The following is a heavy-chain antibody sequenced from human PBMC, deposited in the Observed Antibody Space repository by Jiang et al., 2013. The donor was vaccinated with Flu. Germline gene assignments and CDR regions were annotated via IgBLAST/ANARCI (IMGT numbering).Heavy chain of an antibody. CDR3: ARLHDSSGYYYYGMDV. J-gene: IGHJ6*02. V-gene: IGHV4-61*05. CDR2: IYYSGST. Sequence: GLVKPSETLSLTCTVSGGSISSSSYYWSWIRQPPGKGLEWIGYIYYSGSTNYNPSLKSRVTISVDTSKNQFSLKLSSVTAADTAVYYCARLHDSSGYYYYGMDVWGQGTTVTVSS. CDR1: GGSISSSSYY. D-gene: IGHD3-22*01.